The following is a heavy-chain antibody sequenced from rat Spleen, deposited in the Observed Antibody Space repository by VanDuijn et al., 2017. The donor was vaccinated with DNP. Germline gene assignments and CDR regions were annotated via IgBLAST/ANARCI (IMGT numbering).Heavy chain of an antibody. Sequence: EVQLVESGGGLVQPGRSLKLSCAVSGITFSDHNMAWVRQAPKKSLEWVASISYEGSNTYYGDSVKGRFTISRDNAKSTLYLQMDSLRSEDTATYYCARQAAAIFDYWGQGVMVTVSS. CDR1: GITFSDHN. D-gene: IGHD1-2*01. CDR2: ISYEGSNT. V-gene: IGHV5-22*01. J-gene: IGHJ2*01. CDR3: ARQAAAIFDY.